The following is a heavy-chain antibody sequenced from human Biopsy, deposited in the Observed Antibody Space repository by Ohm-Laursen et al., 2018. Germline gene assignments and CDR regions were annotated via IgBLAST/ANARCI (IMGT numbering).Heavy chain of an antibody. CDR2: TSFDGDKE. V-gene: IGHV3-30*18. J-gene: IGHJ4*02. D-gene: IGHD3-16*02. CDR3: AKGQFSGSYHFDY. Sequence: SPRLSCAASGFTFSNYGMHWVRKAPGKGLEWVAGTSFDGDKEHYADFVEDRFTISRDNSENTLHLQMNSLRVEDTAVYYCAKGQFSGSYHFDYWAREPWSPSPQ. CDR1: GFTFSNYG.